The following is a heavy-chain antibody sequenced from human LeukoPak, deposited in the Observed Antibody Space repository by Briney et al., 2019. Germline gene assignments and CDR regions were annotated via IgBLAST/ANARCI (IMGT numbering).Heavy chain of an antibody. CDR2: IYYSGST. D-gene: IGHD2-21*01. Sequence: SSETLSLTCTVSGGSISSYYWSWIRQPPGKGLEWIGYIYYSGSTNYNPSLKSRVTISVDTSKNQFSLKLSSVTAADTAVYYCARSIYRPDAFDIWGQGTMVTVSS. J-gene: IGHJ3*02. CDR1: GGSISSYY. CDR3: ARSIYRPDAFDI. V-gene: IGHV4-59*01.